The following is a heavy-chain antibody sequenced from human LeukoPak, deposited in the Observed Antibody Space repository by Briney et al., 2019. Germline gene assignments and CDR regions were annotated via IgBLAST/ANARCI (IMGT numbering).Heavy chain of an antibody. D-gene: IGHD5-18*01. CDR1: GYTFSIYG. CDR3: AREIGPRQLHLWGSAFDY. J-gene: IGHJ4*02. CDR2: ISAYNGNT. V-gene: IGHV1-18*01. Sequence: ASVRVSCKASGYTFSIYGFSWVRQAPGQGLEWMGWISAYNGNTNYAQKLQGRVTMTTDTSTSTAYMELSSLRSEDTAVYYCAREIGPRQLHLWGSAFDYWGQGTLVTVSS.